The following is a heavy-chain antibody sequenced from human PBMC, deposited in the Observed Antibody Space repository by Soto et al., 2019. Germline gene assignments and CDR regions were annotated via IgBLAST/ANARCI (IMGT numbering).Heavy chain of an antibody. CDR1: GFTFSSYA. V-gene: IGHV3-23*01. CDR3: AKDLSSANWFDP. CDR2: ISGSGGST. J-gene: IGHJ5*02. Sequence: EVQLLESGGGLVQPGGSLRLSCAASGFTFSSYAMSWVHQAPGKGLEWVSAISGSGGSTYYADSVKGRFTISRDNSKNTLYLQMNSLRAEDTAVYYCAKDLSSANWFDPWGQGTLVTVSS. D-gene: IGHD3-16*02.